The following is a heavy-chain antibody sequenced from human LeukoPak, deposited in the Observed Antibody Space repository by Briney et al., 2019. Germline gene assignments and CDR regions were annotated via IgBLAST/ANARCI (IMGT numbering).Heavy chain of an antibody. V-gene: IGHV4-59*01. CDR3: ARDRKELAAAGMFYYYYGMDV. CDR1: GGSISSYY. CDR2: IYYTGST. J-gene: IGHJ6*02. Sequence: SETLSLTCTVTGGSISSYYWSWIRQPPGKGREWIGYIYYTGSTNYNPSLKSRVTISVDTSKNQFSLKLSSVTAADTAVYYCARDRKELAAAGMFYYYYGMDVWGQGTTVTVSS. D-gene: IGHD6-13*01.